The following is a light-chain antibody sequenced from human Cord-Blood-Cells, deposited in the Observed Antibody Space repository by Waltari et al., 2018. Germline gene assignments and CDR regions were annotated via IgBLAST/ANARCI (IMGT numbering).Light chain of an antibody. CDR2: GAS. CDR3: QQRSNWPPT. CDR1: HSVRSY. V-gene: IGKV3-11*01. J-gene: IGKJ1*01. Sequence: DIVLTQSPATLTLSPGERATLSYRASHSVRSYFPWYQKKPGQAPRHPHYGASNRATGIPARFSGRGSGTAFTLTISSLEPEDFAVYYCQQRSNWPPTFGQGTKVEIK.